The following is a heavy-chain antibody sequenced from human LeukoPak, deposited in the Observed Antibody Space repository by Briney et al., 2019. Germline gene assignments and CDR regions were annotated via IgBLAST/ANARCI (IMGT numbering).Heavy chain of an antibody. CDR1: AFTFSSYW. Sequence: GGSLTLSCAASAFTFSSYWMHWVRHAPGKGLVWVSRINSDGSYTSHADSVKGRVTISRDNTKNTLYLQMNSLRAEDTAVYSCASTGYSSGGYYWGQGTLVTVSS. D-gene: IGHD6-19*01. J-gene: IGHJ4*02. V-gene: IGHV3-74*01. CDR2: INSDGSYT. CDR3: ASTGYSSGGYY.